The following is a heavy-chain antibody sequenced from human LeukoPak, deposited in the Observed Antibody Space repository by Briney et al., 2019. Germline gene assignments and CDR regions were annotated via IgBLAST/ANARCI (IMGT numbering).Heavy chain of an antibody. V-gene: IGHV4-59*08. CDR1: GGSLRGYY. D-gene: IGHD6-13*01. J-gene: IGHJ4*02. CDR3: ARQWSGSSWLIFDY. CDR2: IYYSGST. Sequence: SETLSLTCTVSGGSLRGYYSSWIRQPPGEGQERIGYIYYSGSTNYNPSLKSRVTISVDTSKNQFSLKLSSVAAADTAVYYCARQWSGSSWLIFDYWGQGTLVTVSS.